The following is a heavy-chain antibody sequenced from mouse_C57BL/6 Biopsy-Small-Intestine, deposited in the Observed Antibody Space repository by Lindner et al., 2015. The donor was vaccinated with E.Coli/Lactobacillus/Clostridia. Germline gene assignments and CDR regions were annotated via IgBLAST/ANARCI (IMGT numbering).Heavy chain of an antibody. CDR3: ARSTTGGGMDY. CDR2: IFPGDGDT. V-gene: IGHV1-82*01. D-gene: IGHD1-1*01. CDR1: GYVFSSSW. Sequence: VQLQESGPELVKPGASVKISRKASGYVFSSSWMNWVKQRPGKGLEWIGRIFPGDGDTNYNGKFKDKATLTADKSSSTAYMQLSSLTSEDSAVYFCARSTTGGGMDYWGQGTSVTVSS. J-gene: IGHJ4*01.